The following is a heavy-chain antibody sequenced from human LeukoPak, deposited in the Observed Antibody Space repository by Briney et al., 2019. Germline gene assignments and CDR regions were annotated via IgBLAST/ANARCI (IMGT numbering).Heavy chain of an antibody. CDR3: AATPSSIAARYGPYYYYGMDV. CDR2: IYTSGST. J-gene: IGHJ6*02. D-gene: IGHD6-6*01. CDR1: GGSISSYY. V-gene: IGHV4-4*07. Sequence: SETLSLTCTVSGGSISSYYWSWIRQPAGKGLGWIGRIYTSGSTNYNPSLKSRVTMSVDTSKNQFSLKLSSVTAADTAVYYCAATPSSIAARYGPYYYYGMDVWGQGTTVTVSS.